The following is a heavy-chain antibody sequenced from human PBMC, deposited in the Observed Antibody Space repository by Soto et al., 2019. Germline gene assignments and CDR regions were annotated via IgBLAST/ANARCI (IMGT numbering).Heavy chain of an antibody. Sequence: QVQLVQSGAEVKKPGASVKVSCKASGYTFTTYGISWVRQAPGQGLEWMGWISAYNGNTNYAQKLQGRVTMTTDTSTSTAYMELRRLRSDDTAVYSCATQQWLYYYSGMAFWGQGSTVTVSS. V-gene: IGHV1-18*01. CDR3: ATQQWLYYYSGMAF. D-gene: IGHD6-19*01. J-gene: IGHJ6*02. CDR2: ISAYNGNT. CDR1: GYTFTTYG.